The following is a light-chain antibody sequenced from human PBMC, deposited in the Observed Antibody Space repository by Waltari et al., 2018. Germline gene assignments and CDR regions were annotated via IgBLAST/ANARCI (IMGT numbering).Light chain of an antibody. CDR2: DAS. Sequence: EIVLTQSPATLSLSPGERVTLSCRASHSVSNNLAWYQRKPGQAPRLLVYDASNRAADIPARFSGSGSGTDFTLTISSLEPEDFAVYYCQHRKTFGQGTKLEIK. CDR3: QHRKT. J-gene: IGKJ2*01. V-gene: IGKV3-11*01. CDR1: HSVSNN.